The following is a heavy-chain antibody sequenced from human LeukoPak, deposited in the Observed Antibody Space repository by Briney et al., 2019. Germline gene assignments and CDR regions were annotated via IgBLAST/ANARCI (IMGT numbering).Heavy chain of an antibody. J-gene: IGHJ4*02. CDR2: FDPEDGET. CDR3: ATVGLRYFDWLPSAFDY. Sequence: AASVKVSCKVSGYTLTELSMHWVRQAPGKGLEWMGGFDPEDGETIYAQKFQGRVTMTEDTSTDTAYMELSSLRSEDTAVYYCATVGLRYFDWLPSAFDYWGQGTLATVSS. D-gene: IGHD3-9*01. CDR1: GYTLTELS. V-gene: IGHV1-24*01.